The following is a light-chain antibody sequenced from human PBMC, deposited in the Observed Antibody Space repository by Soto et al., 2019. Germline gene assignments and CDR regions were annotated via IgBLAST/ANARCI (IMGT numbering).Light chain of an antibody. CDR1: QSVSSSY. V-gene: IGKV3-20*01. CDR3: QQHGSSPWT. Sequence: EIGLTQSPGTLSLSPGERATLSCRASQSVSSSYLTWYQQKPGQAPRLLIYGASSRAPGIPDRFSGSGSGTDFTLTISRLEPEDFAVYYCQQHGSSPWTFGQGTKVDIK. J-gene: IGKJ1*01. CDR2: GAS.